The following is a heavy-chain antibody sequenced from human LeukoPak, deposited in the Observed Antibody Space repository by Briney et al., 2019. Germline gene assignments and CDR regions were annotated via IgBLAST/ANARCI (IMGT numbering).Heavy chain of an antibody. CDR2: TWYDGSSK. J-gene: IGHJ4*02. V-gene: IGHV3-33*06. CDR3: AKIRAAVAGTGAVDY. D-gene: IGHD6-19*01. Sequence: GGSLRLSCAASGFTFSSYGMNWVRQAPGKGLEWVALTWYDGSSKKYADSVKGRFTISRDNSKNTLYLQMNSLRAEDTAVYYCAKIRAAVAGTGAVDYWGQGTLVTVSS. CDR1: GFTFSSYG.